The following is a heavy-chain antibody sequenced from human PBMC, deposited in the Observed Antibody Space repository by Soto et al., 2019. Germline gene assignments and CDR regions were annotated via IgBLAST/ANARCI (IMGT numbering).Heavy chain of an antibody. Sequence: PSQTLSLTCAISGDSVSRNIAAWNWIRQSPSRGLEWLGRTYYRSKWYNDYAVSVKSRITINPDTSKNQFSLQLNSVTPEDTAVYYCARDVGSGWDEDWFDPWGQGTLVTSPQ. J-gene: IGHJ5*02. CDR1: GDSVSRNIAA. V-gene: IGHV6-1*01. D-gene: IGHD6-19*01. CDR3: ARDVGSGWDEDWFDP. CDR2: TYYRSKWYN.